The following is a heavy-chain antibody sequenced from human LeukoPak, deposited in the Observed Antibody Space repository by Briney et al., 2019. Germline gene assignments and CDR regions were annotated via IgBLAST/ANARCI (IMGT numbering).Heavy chain of an antibody. V-gene: IGHV3-48*02. CDR3: ARGYYYEVLSFDY. CDR2: ISSSSSSTI. Sequence: GGSLRLSCAASGFTFSSYWMNWVRQAPGKGLEWVSYISSSSSSTIYYADSVKGRFTISRDNAKNSLYLQMNSLRDEDTAVYYCARGYYYEVLSFDYWGQGTLVTVSS. CDR1: GFTFSSYW. D-gene: IGHD3-22*01. J-gene: IGHJ4*02.